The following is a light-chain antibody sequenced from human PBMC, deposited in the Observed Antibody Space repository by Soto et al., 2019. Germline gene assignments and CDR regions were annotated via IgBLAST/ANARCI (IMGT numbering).Light chain of an antibody. CDR2: DAS. Sequence: DLQMTQSPSSLSASVGDRVTITCQASQDISNYLNWYQQKPGKAPKLLIYDASNLETGVPSRFSGSGSGTDFTFTISSLQPEDIATYYCQQYDNLQGLFGGGTKVEIK. J-gene: IGKJ4*01. V-gene: IGKV1-33*01. CDR3: QQYDNLQGL. CDR1: QDISNY.